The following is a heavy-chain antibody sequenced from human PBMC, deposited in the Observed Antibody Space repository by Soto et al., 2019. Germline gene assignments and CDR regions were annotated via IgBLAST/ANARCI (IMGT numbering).Heavy chain of an antibody. CDR2: IYPGDSDT. J-gene: IGHJ4*02. D-gene: IGHD6-13*01. Sequence: GESLKISRKGSGYSFTSYWIGWVRQMPGKGLEWMGIIYPGDSDTRYSPSFQGQVTISADKSISTAYLQWSSMKASDTAMYYCARLRADPAAGTYADYWGQGTLVTVSS. CDR1: GYSFTSYW. CDR3: ARLRADPAAGTYADY. V-gene: IGHV5-51*01.